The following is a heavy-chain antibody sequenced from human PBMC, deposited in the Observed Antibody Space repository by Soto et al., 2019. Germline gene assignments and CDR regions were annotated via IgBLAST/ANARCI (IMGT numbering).Heavy chain of an antibody. CDR2: IWYDGSNK. V-gene: IGHV3-33*01. J-gene: IGHJ6*02. Sequence: GGSLRLSCAASGFTFSSYGMHWVRQAPGKGLEWVAVIWYDGSNKYYADSVKGRFTISRDNSKNTLYLQMNSLRAEDTAVYYCARDPEDTAMVNYYYYYGMDVWGQGTTVTVSS. CDR3: ARDPEDTAMVNYYYYYGMDV. D-gene: IGHD5-18*01. CDR1: GFTFSSYG.